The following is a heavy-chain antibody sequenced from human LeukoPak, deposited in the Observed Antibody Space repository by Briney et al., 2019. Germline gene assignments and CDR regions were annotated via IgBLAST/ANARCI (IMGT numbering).Heavy chain of an antibody. V-gene: IGHV1-18*01. CDR2: ISVYNGDT. Sequence: ASVKVSCKASDHTFTTYGITWVRQVPGQGLEWMGWISVYNGDTKYAQKFQGRVTLTTETSTSTVYMELRSLKSDDTAVYYCARGRLDEQQLVLRYWGQGTLVTVSS. D-gene: IGHD6-13*01. CDR1: DHTFTTYG. CDR3: ARGRLDEQQLVLRY. J-gene: IGHJ4*02.